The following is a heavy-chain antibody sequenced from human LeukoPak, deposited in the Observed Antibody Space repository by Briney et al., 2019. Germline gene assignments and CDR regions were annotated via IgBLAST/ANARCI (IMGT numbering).Heavy chain of an antibody. CDR2: INHSGAT. V-gene: IGHV4-34*01. Sequence: PSETLSLTWAVYGGSLSGYYWSWIRQPPGKGLEWIGEINHSGATNYNPSLKSRVTIAVDTSKNQFSLRLSSVTAADTAMYYCASGIYGVYYFDYWGQGALVTVSS. J-gene: IGHJ4*02. D-gene: IGHD4-17*01. CDR3: ASGIYGVYYFDY. CDR1: GGSLSGYY.